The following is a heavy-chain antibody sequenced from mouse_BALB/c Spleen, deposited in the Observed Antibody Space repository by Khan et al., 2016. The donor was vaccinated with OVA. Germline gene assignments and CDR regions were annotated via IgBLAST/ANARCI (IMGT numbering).Heavy chain of an antibody. CDR3: ARVYGGDFDY. V-gene: IGHV3-2*02. Sequence: VKLLESGPGLVKPSQSLSLTCTVTGYSITSDYAWNWIRQFPGNKLEWMGFISYSGNTNYNPSLKSRASITRDTSKNQFFLHLNSVTTEDTATYDCARVYGGDFDYWGQGTTLTVSS. CDR2: ISYSGNT. CDR1: GYSITSDYA. J-gene: IGHJ2*01. D-gene: IGHD1-1*02.